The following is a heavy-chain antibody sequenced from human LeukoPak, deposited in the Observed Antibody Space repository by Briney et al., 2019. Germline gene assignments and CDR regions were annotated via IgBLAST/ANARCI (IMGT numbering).Heavy chain of an antibody. CDR2: INPNSGGT. Sequence: GASVKVSCKASGYTFTGYYMHWVRQAPGQGLGWMGSINPNSGGTNYAQKFQGRVTMTRDTSISTAYMELSRLRSDDTAVYYCARIYYDSSGYFDYWGQGTLVTVSS. CDR3: ARIYYDSSGYFDY. J-gene: IGHJ4*02. CDR1: GYTFTGYY. V-gene: IGHV1-2*02. D-gene: IGHD3-22*01.